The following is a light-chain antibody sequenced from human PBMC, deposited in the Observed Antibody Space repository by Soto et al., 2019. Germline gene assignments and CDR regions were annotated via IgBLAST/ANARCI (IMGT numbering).Light chain of an antibody. Sequence: QSALTQPASVSGSPGQSITISCTGTSSDVGAYNYVSWYQQHPGKAPQLMIYEVSNRPSGVSNRFSGSKSGNTASLTISGLQAEGEADYYCSSYTTSTTLCVFGTGTKVTVL. V-gene: IGLV2-14*01. CDR3: SSYTTSTTLCV. CDR1: SSDVGAYNY. CDR2: EVS. J-gene: IGLJ1*01.